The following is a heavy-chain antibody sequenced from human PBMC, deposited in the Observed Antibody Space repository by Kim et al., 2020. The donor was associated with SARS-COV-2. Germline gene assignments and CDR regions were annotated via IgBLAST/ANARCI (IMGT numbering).Heavy chain of an antibody. D-gene: IGHD3-3*01. J-gene: IGHJ4*01. Sequence: SETLSLTCIVSGGSISSSSYYWGWIRQPPGKGLEWIGSIYYSGSTYYNPSLKSRVTISVDTYKNQFSLKLSSVTAADTAVYYCARHEDLYDDFWSGYGPLQPFDYWGQGTLVTVSS. CDR1: GGSISSSSYY. CDR2: IYYSGST. CDR3: ARHEDLYDDFWSGYGPLQPFDY. V-gene: IGHV4-39*01.